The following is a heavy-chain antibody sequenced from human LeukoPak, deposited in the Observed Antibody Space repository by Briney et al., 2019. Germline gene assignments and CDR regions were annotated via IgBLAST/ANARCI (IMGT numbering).Heavy chain of an antibody. CDR3: AREPLLPGWFDP. CDR1: GDSVSSNNVA. CDR2: TYYKSNLYN. D-gene: IGHD1-14*01. V-gene: IGHV6-1*01. J-gene: IGHJ5*02. Sequence: SQTLSLTCAISGDSVSSNNVAWNWIRQSPSRGLEWLGRTYYKSNLYNDYAVSVKSRITINPDTSKNQFSLQLNSVTPEDTAVYYCAREPLLPGWFDPWGQGTLVTVSS.